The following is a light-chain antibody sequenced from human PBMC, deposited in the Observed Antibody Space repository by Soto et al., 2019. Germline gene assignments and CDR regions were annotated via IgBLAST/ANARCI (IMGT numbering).Light chain of an antibody. CDR1: QSISRW. CDR3: QQYDNLPLT. V-gene: IGKV1-33*01. J-gene: IGKJ4*01. Sequence: EILMTQSPSTLSASLGDRVAITCRASQSISRWLAWYQQKPGNAPKLLIYDASYLETGVLSRFSGSGSGTDFTFTISRLLPEDIATYYCQQYDNLPLTFGGGTKVDIK. CDR2: DAS.